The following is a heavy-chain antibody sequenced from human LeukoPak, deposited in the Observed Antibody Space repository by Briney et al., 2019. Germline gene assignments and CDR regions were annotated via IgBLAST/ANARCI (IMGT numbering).Heavy chain of an antibody. Sequence: GGSLRLSCAASGFTFSSYSMNWVRQAPGKGLEWVSSISSSSSYIYYADSVKGRFTISRDNAKTSLYLQMNSLRAEDTAVYYCARTGRAAACIDYWGQGTLVTVSS. CDR2: ISSSSSYI. CDR3: ARTGRAAACIDY. CDR1: GFTFSSYS. D-gene: IGHD6-13*01. J-gene: IGHJ4*02. V-gene: IGHV3-21*01.